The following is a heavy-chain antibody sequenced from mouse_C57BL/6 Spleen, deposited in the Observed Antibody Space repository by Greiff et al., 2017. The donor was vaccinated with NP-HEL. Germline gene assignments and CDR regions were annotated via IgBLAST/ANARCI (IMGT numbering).Heavy chain of an antibody. D-gene: IGHD1-1*01. V-gene: IGHV3-6*01. CDR2: ISYDGSN. CDR3: AREGTTVVIEDAMDY. Sequence: VQLQQSGPGLVKPSQSLSLTCSVTGYSITSGYYWNWIRQFPGNKLEWMGYISYDGSNNYNPSLKNRISITRDTSKNQFFLKLNSVTTEDTATYYCAREGTTVVIEDAMDYWGQGTSVTVSS. CDR1: GYSITSGYY. J-gene: IGHJ4*01.